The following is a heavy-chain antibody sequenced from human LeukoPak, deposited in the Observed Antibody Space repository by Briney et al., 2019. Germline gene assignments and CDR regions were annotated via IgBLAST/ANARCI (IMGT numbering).Heavy chain of an antibody. CDR2: ISFDGSDA. CDR1: GFTFSGFW. V-gene: IGHV3-74*01. D-gene: IGHD4-17*01. Sequence: GGSLRLSCAASGFTFSGFWMHWVRQAPGEGLVWVSCISFDGSDATYADSVEGRFTISRDNAKNTLFLQMNSLRVEDTAVYYCARAVRWDGDLDYWGQGALVTVSS. CDR3: ARAVRWDGDLDY. J-gene: IGHJ4*02.